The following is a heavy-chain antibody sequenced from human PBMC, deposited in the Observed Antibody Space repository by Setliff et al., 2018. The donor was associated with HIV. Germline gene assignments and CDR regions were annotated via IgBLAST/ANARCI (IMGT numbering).Heavy chain of an antibody. CDR1: GGSISRYY. Sequence: SETLSLTCTVSGGSISRYYWSWIRRPPGKGLEWVGYIYYSGSTNYNPSLKSRVTISVDTSKNQFSLKLSSVTAADTALYYCARGDWYFDLWGRGTLVTVSS. CDR2: IYYSGST. CDR3: ARGDWYFDL. J-gene: IGHJ2*01. V-gene: IGHV4-59*01.